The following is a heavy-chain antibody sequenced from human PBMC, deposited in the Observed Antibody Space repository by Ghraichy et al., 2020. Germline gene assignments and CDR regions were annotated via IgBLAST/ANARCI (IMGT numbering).Heavy chain of an antibody. CDR2: IYYSGST. D-gene: IGHD4-11*01. CDR3: ARRGSPTTVSEWEDYYYGMDV. Sequence: SETLSLTCTVSGGSISSSSYYWGWIRQPPGKGLEWIGSIYYSGSTYYNPSLKSRVTISVDTSKNQFSLKLSSVTAADTAVYYCARRGSPTTVSEWEDYYYGMDVWGQGTTVTVSS. CDR1: GGSISSSSYY. J-gene: IGHJ6*02. V-gene: IGHV4-39*01.